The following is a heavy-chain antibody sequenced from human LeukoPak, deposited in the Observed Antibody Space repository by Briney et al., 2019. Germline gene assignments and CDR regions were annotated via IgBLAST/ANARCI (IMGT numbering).Heavy chain of an antibody. CDR1: GVSISSGGYY. D-gene: IGHD4-17*01. CDR3: ARSYGDYIVDY. CDR2: IYYSGST. Sequence: SETLSLTCTVSGVSISSGGYYWSWIRQHPGKGLEWIGYIYYSGSTYYNPSLKSRVTISVDTSKNQFSLKLSSVTAADTVVCYCARSYGDYIVDYWGQGTLVTVSS. V-gene: IGHV4-31*03. J-gene: IGHJ4*02.